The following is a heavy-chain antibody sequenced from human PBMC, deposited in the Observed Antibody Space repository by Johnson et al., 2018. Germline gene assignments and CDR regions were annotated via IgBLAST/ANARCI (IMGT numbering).Heavy chain of an antibody. V-gene: IGHV1-46*01. D-gene: IGHD4/OR15-4a*01. Sequence: QVQLVQSGAEVKKPGASVKVSCEASGYTFTNYYMHWVRQAPGQGLEWMGIINPTDGGTTSAQRFRGRVTMTIDTSTSTGYMEPSSLSSEDTAVYYCTRGVLLTTADAFDIWGQGTMVTVSS. CDR2: INPTDGGT. J-gene: IGHJ3*02. CDR3: TRGVLLTTADAFDI. CDR1: GYTFTNYY.